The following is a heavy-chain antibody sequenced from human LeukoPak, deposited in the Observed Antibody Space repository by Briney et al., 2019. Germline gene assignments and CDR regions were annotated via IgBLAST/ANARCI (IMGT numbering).Heavy chain of an antibody. D-gene: IGHD6-19*01. CDR1: GFTFSSYS. CDR3: AKACSSGLVPGN. Sequence: GGSLRLSCAASGFTFSSYSMNWVRQAPGKGLEWVSSISSSSSYIYYADSVKGRFTISRDNSKNTLYLQMNSLRAEDTAVYYCAKACSSGLVPGNWGQGTLVTVSS. V-gene: IGHV3-21*04. CDR2: ISSSSSYI. J-gene: IGHJ4*02.